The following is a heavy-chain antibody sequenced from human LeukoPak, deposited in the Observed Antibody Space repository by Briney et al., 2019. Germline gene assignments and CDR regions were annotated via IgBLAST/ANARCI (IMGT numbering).Heavy chain of an antibody. J-gene: IGHJ4*02. CDR3: ARGLNSGFDY. CDR2: ISYDGSNK. Sequence: PGGSLRLSCAASGFTSSSYAMHWVRQAPGKGLEWVAVISYDGSNKYYADSVKGRFTISRDNSKNTLYLQMNSLRAEDTAVYYCARGLNSGFDYWGQGTLVTVSS. V-gene: IGHV3-30*04. D-gene: IGHD2/OR15-2a*01. CDR1: GFTSSSYA.